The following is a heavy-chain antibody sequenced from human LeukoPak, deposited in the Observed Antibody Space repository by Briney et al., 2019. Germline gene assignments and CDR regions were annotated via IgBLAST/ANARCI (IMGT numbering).Heavy chain of an antibody. V-gene: IGHV4-34*01. J-gene: IGHJ3*02. CDR1: GGSFSGYF. CDR3: ARHEFGSSSAAFDT. D-gene: IGHD6-6*01. Sequence: KPSETLSLTCAVHGGSFSGYFWSWIRLPPGKGLEYIGEINHSGDTTYNPSLKTRVTISVDTSKNQFSLNMISVTAADTAVYYCARHEFGSSSAAFDTWGQGTMVIVSS. CDR2: INHSGDT.